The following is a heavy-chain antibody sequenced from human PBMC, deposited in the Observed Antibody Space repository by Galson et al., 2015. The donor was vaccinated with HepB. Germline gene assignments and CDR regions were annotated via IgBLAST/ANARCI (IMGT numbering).Heavy chain of an antibody. CDR2: TYYRSKWYN. D-gene: IGHD6-19*01. CDR1: GDSVSSNSAA. CDR3: ASGRFAAVAGYYYYGMDV. V-gene: IGHV6-1*01. Sequence: CAISGDSVSSNSAAWNWIRQSPSRGLEWLGRTYYRSKWYNDYAVSVKSRITINPDTSKNQFSLQLNSVTPEDTAVYYCASGRFAAVAGYYYYGMDVWGQGTTVTVSS. J-gene: IGHJ6*02.